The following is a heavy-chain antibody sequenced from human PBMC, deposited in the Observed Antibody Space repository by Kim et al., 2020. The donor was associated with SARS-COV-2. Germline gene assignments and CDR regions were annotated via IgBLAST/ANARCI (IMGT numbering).Heavy chain of an antibody. CDR3: AKTLRLEDNLFDY. Sequence: YADSVKGRFTISRDNSKNTLYLQMNSLRAEDTAVYYCAKTLRLEDNLFDYWGQGTLVTVSS. D-gene: IGHD3-16*01. V-gene: IGHV3-23*01. J-gene: IGHJ4*02.